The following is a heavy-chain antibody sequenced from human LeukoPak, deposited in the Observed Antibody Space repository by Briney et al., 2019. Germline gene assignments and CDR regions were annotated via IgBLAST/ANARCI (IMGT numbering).Heavy chain of an antibody. D-gene: IGHD2-2*01. CDR2: INWNGDTT. CDR1: GFPFQDSG. V-gene: IGHV3-20*04. CDR3: ARQTRGYVYYFDY. J-gene: IGHJ4*02. Sequence: GGSLRLSCAASGFPFQDSGLSWVRQAPGKGLEWISGINWNGDTTVYADSVKGRFTISRDNAKNSLYLQMNSPRADDTAFYYCARQTRGYVYYFDYWGQGTLVTVSS.